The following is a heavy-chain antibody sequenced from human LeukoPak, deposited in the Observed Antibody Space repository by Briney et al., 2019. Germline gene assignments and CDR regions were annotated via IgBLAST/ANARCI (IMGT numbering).Heavy chain of an antibody. V-gene: IGHV3-21*01. CDR2: ISYSASYI. D-gene: IGHD4-11*01. CDR3: ARGSPSPLTTREGSFDP. CDR1: GFIFSTYG. Sequence: GGSLRLSCAASGFIFSTYGMNWVRQAPGKGLEWVSSISYSASYIYYADSVKGRFTISRDNAKNSLYLQMNSLRAEDTAVYYCARGSPSPLTTREGSFDPRGQGTLVTVSS. J-gene: IGHJ5*02.